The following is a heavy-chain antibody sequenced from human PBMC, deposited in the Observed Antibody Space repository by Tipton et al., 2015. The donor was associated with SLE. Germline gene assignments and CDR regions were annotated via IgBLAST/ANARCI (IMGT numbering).Heavy chain of an antibody. Sequence: LSCAVYGGSFSGYYWSWIRQPPGKGLEWIGEINHSGSTNYNPSLKSRVTISVDTSKNQFSLKLSSVTAADTAVYYCARRRGLVVVVPAAMEGFDPWGQGTLVTVSS. CDR3: ARRRGLVVVVPAAMEGFDP. J-gene: IGHJ5*02. CDR1: GGSFSGYY. CDR2: INHSGST. V-gene: IGHV4-34*01. D-gene: IGHD2-2*01.